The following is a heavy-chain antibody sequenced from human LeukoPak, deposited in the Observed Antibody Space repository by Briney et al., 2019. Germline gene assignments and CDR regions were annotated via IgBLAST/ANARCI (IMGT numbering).Heavy chain of an antibody. CDR2: IIPIFGTA. CDR3: RYYDSSGYYYEDY. CDR1: GGTFSSYA. D-gene: IGHD3-22*01. Sequence: ASVKASCKASGGTFSSYAISWVRQAPGQGLEWMGGIIPIFGTANYAQKFQGRVTITTDESTSTAYMELSSLRSEDTAVYYCRYYDSSGYYYEDYWGQGTLVTVSS. J-gene: IGHJ4*02. V-gene: IGHV1-69*05.